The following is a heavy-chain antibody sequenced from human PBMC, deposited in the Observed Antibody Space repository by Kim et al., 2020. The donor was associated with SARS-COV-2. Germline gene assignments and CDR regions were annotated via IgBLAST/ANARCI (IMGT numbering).Heavy chain of an antibody. Sequence: GGSLRLSCAASGFTFSSYGMHWVRQAPGKGLEWVAVIWYDGSNKYYADSVKGRFTISRDNSKNTLYLQMNSLRAEDTAVYYCARDSSTGVIITSYSGYADYWGQGTLVTVSS. J-gene: IGHJ4*02. CDR2: IWYDGSNK. CDR1: GFTFSSYG. D-gene: IGHD3-10*01. V-gene: IGHV3-33*01. CDR3: ARDSSTGVIITSYSGYADY.